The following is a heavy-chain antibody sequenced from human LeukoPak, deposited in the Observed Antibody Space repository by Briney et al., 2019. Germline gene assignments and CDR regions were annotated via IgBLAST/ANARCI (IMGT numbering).Heavy chain of an antibody. J-gene: IGHJ5*02. CDR2: ISDDGINK. CDR3: ARDRYSSGWYDTNWFDP. Sequence: TGGSLRLSCAAFGFTFSSYAMHWVRQAPGKGLEWVAVISDDGINKYYADSVKGRFTISRDNSKNTLYLQMNSLRAEDTAVYFCARDRYSSGWYDTNWFDPWGQGTLVTVSS. D-gene: IGHD6-19*01. CDR1: GFTFSSYA. V-gene: IGHV3-30-3*01.